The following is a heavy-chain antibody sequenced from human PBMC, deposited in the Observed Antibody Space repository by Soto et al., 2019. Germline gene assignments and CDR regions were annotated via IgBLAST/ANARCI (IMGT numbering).Heavy chain of an antibody. J-gene: IGHJ4*02. CDR3: AREPYHYDSSGYYDL. D-gene: IGHD3-22*01. CDR1: GGSTTSGGYY. Sequence: SESLSLTCTVSGGSTTSGGYYWNWIRQHPGKGLEWIGYIHYSGSNYHNPSLKSRVTMSVDTSKNQISLKLSSVSAADTAIYYCAREPYHYDSSGYYDLWGQGARVTVSS. CDR2: IHYSGSN. V-gene: IGHV4-31*03.